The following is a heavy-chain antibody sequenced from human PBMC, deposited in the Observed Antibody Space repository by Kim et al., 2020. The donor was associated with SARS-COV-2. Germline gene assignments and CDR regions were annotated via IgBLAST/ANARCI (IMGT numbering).Heavy chain of an antibody. CDR2: INHSGST. V-gene: IGHV4-34*01. CDR1: GGSFSGYY. Sequence: SETLSLTCAVYGGSFSGYYWSWIRQPPGKGLEWIGEINHSGSTNYNPSLKSRVTISVDTSKNQFSLKLSSVTAADTAVYYCAREGITMVRGVIIGYYYYGMDVWGQGTTVTVSS. J-gene: IGHJ6*02. CDR3: AREGITMVRGVIIGYYYYGMDV. D-gene: IGHD3-10*01.